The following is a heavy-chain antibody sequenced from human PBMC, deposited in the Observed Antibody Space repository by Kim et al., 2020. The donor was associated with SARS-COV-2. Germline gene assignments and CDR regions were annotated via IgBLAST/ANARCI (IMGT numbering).Heavy chain of an antibody. J-gene: IGHJ4*02. D-gene: IGHD5-18*01. CDR1: GGSISSYY. CDR2: IYYSGST. Sequence: SETLSLTCTVSGGSISSYYWSWIRQPPGKGLEWIGYIYYSGSTNYNPSLKSRVTISVDTSKNQFSLKLSSVTAADTAVYYCARVGYGYFSYFDYWGQGTLVTVSS. CDR3: ARVGYGYFSYFDY. V-gene: IGHV4-59*13.